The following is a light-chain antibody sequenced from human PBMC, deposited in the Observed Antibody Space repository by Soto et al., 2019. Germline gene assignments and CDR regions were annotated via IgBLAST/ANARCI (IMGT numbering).Light chain of an antibody. Sequence: QSVLTQPASVSGSPGQSITISCTGTSSDVGGYKHVSRYQQHPGKAPKLIIYEVTKRPSGVPDRFSGSKSGNTASLTVSGLQAEDEADYYCSSYSGTNNYVFGTGTKVTVL. J-gene: IGLJ1*01. CDR1: SSDVGGYKH. CDR3: SSYSGTNNYV. V-gene: IGLV2-8*01. CDR2: EVT.